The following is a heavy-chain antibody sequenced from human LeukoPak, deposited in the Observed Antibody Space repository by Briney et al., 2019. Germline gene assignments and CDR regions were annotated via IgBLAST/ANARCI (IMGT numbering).Heavy chain of an antibody. CDR1: GFTFSSYE. CDR3: ASEGTAMVSFDY. V-gene: IGHV3-48*03. D-gene: IGHD5-18*01. J-gene: IGHJ4*02. CDR2: ISSGGNTI. Sequence: GGSLRLSWAASGFTFSSYEMNWVRQAPGKGLEWVSYISSGGNTIYYADSVKGRFTISRDNAKNSLYLQMNSLRAEDTAVYYCASEGTAMVSFDYWGQGTLVTVSS.